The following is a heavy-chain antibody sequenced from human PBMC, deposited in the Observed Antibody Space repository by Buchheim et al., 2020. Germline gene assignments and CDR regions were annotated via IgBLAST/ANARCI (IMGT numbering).Heavy chain of an antibody. CDR1: GFTFSDYW. D-gene: IGHD3-22*01. CDR2: INRDGSTT. Sequence: EVQLVESGGGLVQPGVSLRLSCAASGFTFSDYWMHWVRQTPGDGLVWVSRINRDGSTTTYADSVKGRFTISRDNAKNTLYLQMNSLRAEDTALYYCARAPDCGDGSCYSKYYYGMDVWGQGTT. V-gene: IGHV3-74*01. CDR3: ARAPDCGDGSCYSKYYYGMDV. J-gene: IGHJ6*02.